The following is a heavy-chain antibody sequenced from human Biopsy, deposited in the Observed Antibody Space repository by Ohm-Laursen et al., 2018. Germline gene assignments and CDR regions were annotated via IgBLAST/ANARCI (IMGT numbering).Heavy chain of an antibody. CDR1: GGSIISYY. V-gene: IGHV4-4*07. CDR3: ARGEYSSPIFDH. Sequence: GTLSLTCTVSGGSIISYYWNWIRQPAGKGLEWIGRIYSSGGTKYNPSLKSRVTMSVDTSKKQLSLKVRSVTAADTAVYYCARGEYSSPIFDHWGQGTLVTVSS. CDR2: IYSSGGT. J-gene: IGHJ4*02. D-gene: IGHD6-13*01.